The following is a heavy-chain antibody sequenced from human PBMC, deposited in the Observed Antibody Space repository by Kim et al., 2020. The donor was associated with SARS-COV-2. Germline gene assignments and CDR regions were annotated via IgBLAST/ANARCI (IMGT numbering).Heavy chain of an antibody. CDR2: IYYSGST. Sequence: SETLSLTCTVSGGSISSYYWSWIRQPPGKGLEWIGYIYYSGSTNYNPSLKSRVTISVDTSKNQFSLKLSSVTAADTAVYYCARADLLGYCSSTSCPNYYYYGMDVWGQGTTVTVSS. J-gene: IGHJ6*02. CDR1: GGSISSYY. CDR3: ARADLLGYCSSTSCPNYYYYGMDV. D-gene: IGHD2-2*01. V-gene: IGHV4-59*01.